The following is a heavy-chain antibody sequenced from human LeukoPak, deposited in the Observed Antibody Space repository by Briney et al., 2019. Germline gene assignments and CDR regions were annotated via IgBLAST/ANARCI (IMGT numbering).Heavy chain of an antibody. CDR1: GFTFSSYA. CDR2: ISSNGGST. CDR3: ARDYSGYDN. Sequence: GGSLRLSCAASGFTFSSYAMHWVRQAPGKGLEYVSAISSNGGSTYYANSVKGRFTISRDNSKNTLYLQMGSLRAEDMAVYYCARDYSGYDNGGQGTLVTVSS. D-gene: IGHD5-12*01. V-gene: IGHV3-64*01. J-gene: IGHJ4*02.